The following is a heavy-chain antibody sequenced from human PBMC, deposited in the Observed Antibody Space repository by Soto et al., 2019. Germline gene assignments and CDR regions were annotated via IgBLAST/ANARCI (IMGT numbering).Heavy chain of an antibody. J-gene: IGHJ6*03. CDR2: MNPNSGNT. Sequence: ALVKVSCKASGYTFTSYDINWVRQATGQGLEWMGWMNPNSGNTGYAQKFQGRVTMTRNTSISTAYMELSSLRSEDTAVYYCAREFSADCSGGSCYQTYYYYYYMDVWGKGTTVTVS. V-gene: IGHV1-8*01. D-gene: IGHD2-15*01. CDR1: GYTFTSYD. CDR3: AREFSADCSGGSCYQTYYYYYYMDV.